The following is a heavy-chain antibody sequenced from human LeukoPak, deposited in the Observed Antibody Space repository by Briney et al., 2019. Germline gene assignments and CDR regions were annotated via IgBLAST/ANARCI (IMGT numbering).Heavy chain of an antibody. J-gene: IGHJ4*02. CDR1: GFTFSNYG. V-gene: IGHV3-30*18. D-gene: IGHD2-15*01. Sequence: PGGSLRLSCAASGFTFSNYGMHWVRQAPGKGLEWVAFISNDGSNEKYADSVKGRFTISRDRSKNTVYLQMNSLRVEDTAVYYCAKALTVVVVSSAPTNSPFDYWGQGTLVTVSS. CDR2: ISNDGSNE. CDR3: AKALTVVVVSSAPTNSPFDY.